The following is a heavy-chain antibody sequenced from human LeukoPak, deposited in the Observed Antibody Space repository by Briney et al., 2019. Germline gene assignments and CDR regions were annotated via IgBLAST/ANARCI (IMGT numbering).Heavy chain of an antibody. CDR3: ARSDHCSGGSCYGTFDY. Sequence: SETLSLTCTVSGGSISSYYWSWIRQPPGKRLEWIGYIYYSGSTNYNPSLKSRVTMAVDTSKKQFSLKLSSVTAADTAVYYCARSDHCSGGSCYGTFDYWGQGTLVTVSS. CDR2: IYYSGST. CDR1: GGSISSYY. D-gene: IGHD2-15*01. J-gene: IGHJ4*02. V-gene: IGHV4-59*08.